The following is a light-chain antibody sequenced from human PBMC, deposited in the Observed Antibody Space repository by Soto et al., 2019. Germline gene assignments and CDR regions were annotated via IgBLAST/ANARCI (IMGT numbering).Light chain of an antibody. J-gene: IGKJ1*01. CDR3: QQYNSYPWT. CDR2: DAS. V-gene: IGKV1-5*01. CDR1: QSISSW. Sequence: IHMTHAPSTLSASVVYRVTITCLASQSISSWLAWYQQKPGKAPKLLIYDASSLESGVPSRFSGSGSGTEFTLTITSLQPDDFATYYCQQYNSYPWTFGQGTKVDIK.